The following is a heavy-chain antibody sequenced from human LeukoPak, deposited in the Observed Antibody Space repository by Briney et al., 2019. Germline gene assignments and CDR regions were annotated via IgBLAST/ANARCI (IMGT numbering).Heavy chain of an antibody. Sequence: GGSLRLSCAASGFTFSSYGMHWVRQAPGKGLEWVAFIQYDGSNKYYADSVKGRFTISRDNSKNTLYLQMNSLRAEDTAVYYCAKDLPDYFDYWGQGTLVTVSS. CDR3: AKDLPDYFDY. CDR1: GFTFSSYG. J-gene: IGHJ4*02. V-gene: IGHV3-30*02. CDR2: IQYDGSNK.